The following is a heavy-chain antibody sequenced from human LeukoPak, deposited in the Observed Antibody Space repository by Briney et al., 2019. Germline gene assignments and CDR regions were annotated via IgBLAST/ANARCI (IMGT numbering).Heavy chain of an antibody. CDR3: ARGYSYGSNWFHP. Sequence: SETLSLTCAVYGGSFSGYYCSWIRQPPGKGLEWIGEINHSGSTNYNPSLKSRVTISVDTSKNQFSLKLSSVTGADTGVYYCARGYSYGSNWFHPRGQGNLVTVSS. CDR2: INHSGST. CDR1: GGSFSGYY. D-gene: IGHD5-18*01. V-gene: IGHV4-34*01. J-gene: IGHJ5*02.